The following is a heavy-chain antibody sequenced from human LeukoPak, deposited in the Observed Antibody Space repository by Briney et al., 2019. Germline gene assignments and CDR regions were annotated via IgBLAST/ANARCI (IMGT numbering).Heavy chain of an antibody. V-gene: IGHV1-2*02. CDR2: INPNSGGT. Sequence: ASVKVSCKASGYTFTGYYMHWVRQAPGQGLEWMGWINPNSGGTNYAQKFQGRVTMTRDTSISTAYMELSRLRSDDTAVYYCASPIAAAEIYFDYWGQGTLVTVSS. J-gene: IGHJ4*02. CDR3: ASPIAAAEIYFDY. CDR1: GYTFTGYY. D-gene: IGHD6-13*01.